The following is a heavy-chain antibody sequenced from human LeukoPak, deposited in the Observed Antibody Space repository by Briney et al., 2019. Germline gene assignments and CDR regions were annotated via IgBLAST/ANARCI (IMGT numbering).Heavy chain of an antibody. D-gene: IGHD6-13*01. CDR3: ARAKYSSSWYDEEYYFDY. CDR1: GGSISSYY. Sequence: SETLSLTCTVSGGSISSYYWSWIRQPAGKGLEWIGRIYTSGSTNYNPSLKSRVTMSVDTSKNQFSLKLSSVTAADTAVYYCARAKYSSSWYDEEYYFDYWGQGTLVTVSS. J-gene: IGHJ4*02. V-gene: IGHV4-4*07. CDR2: IYTSGST.